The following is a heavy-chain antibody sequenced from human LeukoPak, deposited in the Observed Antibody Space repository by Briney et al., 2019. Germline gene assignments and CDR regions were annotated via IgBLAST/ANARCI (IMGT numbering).Heavy chain of an antibody. V-gene: IGHV3-23*01. CDR3: AKENRGYCSGGSCLKTNWFDP. CDR1: GFTFSDYY. Sequence: GGSLRLSCAASGFTFSDYYMSWVRQAPGKGLEWVSAISGSGGSTYYADSVKGRFTISRDNSKNTLYLQMNSLRAEDTAVYYCAKENRGYCSGGSCLKTNWFDPWGQGTLVTVSS. CDR2: ISGSGGST. J-gene: IGHJ5*02. D-gene: IGHD2-15*01.